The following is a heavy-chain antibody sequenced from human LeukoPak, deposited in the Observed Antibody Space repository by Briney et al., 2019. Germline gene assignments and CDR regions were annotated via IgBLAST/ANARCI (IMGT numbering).Heavy chain of an antibody. J-gene: IGHJ4*02. CDR2: IHHSGST. D-gene: IGHD3-10*01. V-gene: IGHV4-38-2*02. Sequence: SETLSLTCSVSGYSISSGYYWGWIRQPPGTRLEWIGSIHHSGSTHYTPSLKSRVTISVDTSKNQFSLNLSSVTAADTAVYYCARVAPSGSGNYYTFDYWGQGTLVTVSS. CDR3: ARVAPSGSGNYYTFDY. CDR1: GYSISSGYY.